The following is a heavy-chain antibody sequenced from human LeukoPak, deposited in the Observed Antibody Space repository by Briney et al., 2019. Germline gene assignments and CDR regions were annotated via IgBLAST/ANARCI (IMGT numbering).Heavy chain of an antibody. CDR1: GGTFSSHA. CDR3: ARGLQYQLFKALRYYYMDV. V-gene: IGHV1-69*13. D-gene: IGHD2-2*01. Sequence: ASVKVSCKASGGTFSSHAIAWVRQAPGQRPEWMGGIVPISGIADYAQEFQGRVTITADESTSTAYMELRSLTSDDTAVYYCARGLQYQLFKALRYYYMDVWGEGTTVTVSS. J-gene: IGHJ6*03. CDR2: IVPISGIA.